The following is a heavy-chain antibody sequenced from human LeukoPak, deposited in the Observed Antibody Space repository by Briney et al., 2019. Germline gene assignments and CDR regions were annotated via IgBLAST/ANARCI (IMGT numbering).Heavy chain of an antibody. CDR2: IKQDGSEK. J-gene: IGHJ4*02. CDR3: ASAGRTANQYYFDY. Sequence: GGSLRLSCAASGFTFSSYWMSWVRQAPGKGLEWVANIKQDGSEKYYVDSVKGRFTISRDNAKNSLYLQMNSLRAEDTAVYYCASAGRTANQYYFDYWGQGTLVTVSS. CDR1: GFTFSSYW. V-gene: IGHV3-7*01. D-gene: IGHD5-18*01.